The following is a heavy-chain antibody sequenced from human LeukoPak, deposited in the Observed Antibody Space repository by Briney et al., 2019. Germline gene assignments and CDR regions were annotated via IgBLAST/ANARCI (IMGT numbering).Heavy chain of an antibody. CDR2: IYTSGST. Sequence: PSQTLSLTCTVSGGSISSGTYYWSWIRQPAGKGLEWIGRIYTSGSTNYNPSLKSRVTMSVDTSKNQFSLKLSSVTAADTAVYYCARDYFDAFDIWGQGTMVTVSS. CDR1: GGSISSGTYY. CDR3: ARDYFDAFDI. D-gene: IGHD2/OR15-2a*01. J-gene: IGHJ3*02. V-gene: IGHV4-61*02.